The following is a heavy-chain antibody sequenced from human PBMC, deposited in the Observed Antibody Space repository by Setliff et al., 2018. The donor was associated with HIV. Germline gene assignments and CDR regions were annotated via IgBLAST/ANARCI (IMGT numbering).Heavy chain of an antibody. CDR1: GDSISTNSPY. CDR3: ARHWDYDRSSSYFRAFDI. J-gene: IGHJ3*02. V-gene: IGHV4-39*01. CDR2: IFYSGFT. D-gene: IGHD3-22*01. Sequence: KTSESLSLTCTVSGDSISTNSPYWAWIRQPPGKGLEWIGTIFYSGFTYYSPSLKSRVSIAVDTSKNQISLRLSSVTVADTAVYYCARHWDYDRSSSYFRAFDIWGQGTMVTVSS.